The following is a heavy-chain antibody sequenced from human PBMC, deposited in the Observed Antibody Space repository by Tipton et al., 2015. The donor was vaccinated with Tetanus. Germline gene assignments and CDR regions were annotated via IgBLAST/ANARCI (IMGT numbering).Heavy chain of an antibody. D-gene: IGHD3-16*01. CDR2: ISYDGSTK. J-gene: IGHJ4*02. CDR3: AKKRGILRSPKSLDY. Sequence: SLRLSCAASGFSFSNYGIHWVRQAPGKGLEWVAVISYDGSTKYYGDSVKGRFTISRDNSKSTLYLQMSSLRAEDTAVYYCAKKRGILRSPKSLDYWGQGTLVTVSS. CDR1: GFSFSNYG. V-gene: IGHV3-30*18.